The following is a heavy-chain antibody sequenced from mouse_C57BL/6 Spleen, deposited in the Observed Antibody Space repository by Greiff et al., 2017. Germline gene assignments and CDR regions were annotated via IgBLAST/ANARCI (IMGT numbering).Heavy chain of an antibody. CDR3: ARVGPHNYGSSHDY. V-gene: IGHV1-61*01. J-gene: IGHJ2*01. Sequence: VQLQQPGAELVRPGSSVKLSCKASGYTFTSYWMDWVKQRPGQGLEWIGNIYPSDSETHYNQKFKDKATLTVDKSSSTAYMQLSSRTSEDSAVDYYARVGPHNYGSSHDYWGQGTTLTVSS. CDR1: GYTFTSYW. D-gene: IGHD1-1*01. CDR2: IYPSDSET.